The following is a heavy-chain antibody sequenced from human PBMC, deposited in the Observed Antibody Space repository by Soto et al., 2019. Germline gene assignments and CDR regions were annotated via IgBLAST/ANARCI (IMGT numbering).Heavy chain of an antibody. CDR2: MNPGSGKT. J-gene: IGHJ4*02. CDR1: GYTFINFD. Sequence: ASVKVSCKASGYTFINFDISCVRQAAGQGLEWLGWMNPGSGKTGYAQKFQGRVTMTRNTSISTAYMELSSLRSEDTAVYYCARLSPPSSPLNDYWGQGALVTVSS. V-gene: IGHV1-8*02. CDR3: ARLSPPSSPLNDY.